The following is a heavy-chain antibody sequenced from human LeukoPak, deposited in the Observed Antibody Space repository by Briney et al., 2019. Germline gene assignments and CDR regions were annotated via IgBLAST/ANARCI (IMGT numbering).Heavy chain of an antibody. Sequence: GGSLRLSCAASGFTFSSYAMHWVRQAPGKGLEWVAVISYDGSNKYYADSVKGRFTISRDNSKNTLYLQMNSLRAEDTAVYYCAKDPRIAGADYAFDIWGQGTMVTVSS. CDR3: AKDPRIAGADYAFDI. V-gene: IGHV3-30-3*01. D-gene: IGHD6-19*01. J-gene: IGHJ3*02. CDR2: ISYDGSNK. CDR1: GFTFSSYA.